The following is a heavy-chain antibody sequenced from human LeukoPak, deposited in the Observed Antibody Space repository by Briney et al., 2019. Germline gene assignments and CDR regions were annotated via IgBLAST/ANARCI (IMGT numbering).Heavy chain of an antibody. CDR1: GFTFSTNG. V-gene: IGHV3-48*01. CDR2: IGSSSTTI. J-gene: IGHJ4*02. D-gene: IGHD2-2*03. Sequence: PGGSLRLSCAASGFTFSTNGMNWVRQAPRKGLEWVSYIGSSSTTIYYAESVKGRFTISRDNAKNSLYLQMNSLRAEDTAIYYCVRMSHGYYDDYWGQGTLVTVSS. CDR3: VRMSHGYYDDY.